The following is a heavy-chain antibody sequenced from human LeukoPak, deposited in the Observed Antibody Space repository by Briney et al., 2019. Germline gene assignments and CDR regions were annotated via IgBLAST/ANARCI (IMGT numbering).Heavy chain of an antibody. V-gene: IGHV3-11*04. CDR3: ARGPSGYHNT. D-gene: IGHD5-12*01. J-gene: IGHJ4*02. Sequence: GGSLRLSCAASGFTFSMSWIRQAPGKGLVWVSYISSRSSNKYYADSVKGRFTISRDNAKNSLYLQMDSLRVEDTAVYYCARGPSGYHNTGGQGTLVTVSS. CDR2: ISSRSSNK. CDR1: GFTFS.